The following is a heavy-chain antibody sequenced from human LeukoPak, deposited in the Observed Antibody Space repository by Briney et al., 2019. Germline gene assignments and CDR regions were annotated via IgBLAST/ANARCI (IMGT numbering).Heavy chain of an antibody. Sequence: PGGSLRLSCAASGFTFSSYAMHWVRQAPGKGLEWVAVISYDGSNKYYADSVRGRFTISRDNSKNTLYLQMNSLRAEDTAVYYCAREDGDQYYFDYWGQGTLVTVSS. V-gene: IGHV3-30*04. J-gene: IGHJ4*02. CDR2: ISYDGSNK. CDR3: AREDGDQYYFDY. CDR1: GFTFSSYA. D-gene: IGHD4-17*01.